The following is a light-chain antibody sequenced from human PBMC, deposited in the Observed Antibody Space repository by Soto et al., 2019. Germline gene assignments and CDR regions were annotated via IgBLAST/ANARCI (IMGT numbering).Light chain of an antibody. CDR2: AAS. V-gene: IGKV1-17*03. Sequence: HMTQSPSAISASVGDIVTITYRASQGISKYLAWFQQRPGKVTRRLVYAASSLQSGVPSRFSGSGSGTEFTLTISSLQPEDFGTYYCLQHTAYPWTFGQGTKVDIK. J-gene: IGKJ1*01. CDR3: LQHTAYPWT. CDR1: QGISKY.